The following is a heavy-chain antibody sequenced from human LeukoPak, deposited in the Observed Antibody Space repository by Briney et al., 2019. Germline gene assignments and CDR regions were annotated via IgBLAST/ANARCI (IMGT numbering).Heavy chain of an antibody. V-gene: IGHV4-39*07. J-gene: IGHJ4*02. CDR2: IYYSGST. CDR3: ARRSMVRGVILSPRHYFDY. D-gene: IGHD3-10*01. Sequence: SETLSLTCTVSGGSISSSSYYWGWIRQPPGKGLEWIGSIYYSGSTYYNPSLKSRVTISVDTSKNQFSLKLSSVTAADTAVYYCARRSMVRGVILSPRHYFDYWGQGTLVTVSS. CDR1: GGSISSSSYY.